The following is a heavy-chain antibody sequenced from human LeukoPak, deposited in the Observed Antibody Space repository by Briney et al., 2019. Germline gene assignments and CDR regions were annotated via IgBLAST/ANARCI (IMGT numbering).Heavy chain of an antibody. Sequence: GGSLRLSCAASGFIFSNYGMHWVRQAPGKGLEWVSYISSSGSTIYYADSVKGRFTISRDNAKNSLYLQMNSLRVEDTAVYYCARGYAGTLFYWGQGTLVTVPS. CDR3: ARGYAGTLFY. J-gene: IGHJ4*02. D-gene: IGHD4-23*01. CDR1: GFIFSNYG. V-gene: IGHV3-48*04. CDR2: ISSSGSTI.